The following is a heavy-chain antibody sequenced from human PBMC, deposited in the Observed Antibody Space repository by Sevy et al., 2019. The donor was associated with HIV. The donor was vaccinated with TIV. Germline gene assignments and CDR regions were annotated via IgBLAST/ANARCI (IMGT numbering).Heavy chain of an antibody. V-gene: IGHV4-59*01. Sequence: SETLSLTCTVSGGSMSSYFWSWIRQPPGKGLEWIGYIYYSGSTNYNPSLKSRVTISVDTSKNQFSLKLSSVTAADTAVYYCARGRGGYSYGLDYWGQGTLVTVSS. D-gene: IGHD5-18*01. CDR1: GGSMSSYF. CDR2: IYYSGST. CDR3: ARGRGGYSYGLDY. J-gene: IGHJ4*02.